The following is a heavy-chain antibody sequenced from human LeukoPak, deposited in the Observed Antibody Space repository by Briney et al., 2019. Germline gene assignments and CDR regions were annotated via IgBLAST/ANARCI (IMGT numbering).Heavy chain of an antibody. Sequence: SGTLSLTCTVSDDSISSYYWSWIRQPPGKGLEWIGCIYYSGSTNYNPSLKSRVTISVDTSKTQFSPKLSSVTAADTAVYYCARGGSWFDYWGQGTLVTVSS. CDR1: DDSISSYY. D-gene: IGHD6-13*01. J-gene: IGHJ4*02. V-gene: IGHV4-59*01. CDR2: IYYSGST. CDR3: ARGGSWFDY.